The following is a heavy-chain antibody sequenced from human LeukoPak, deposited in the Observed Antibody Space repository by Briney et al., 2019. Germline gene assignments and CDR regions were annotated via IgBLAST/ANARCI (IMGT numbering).Heavy chain of an antibody. J-gene: IGHJ5*02. CDR3: ARDTSNWFDP. V-gene: IGHV4-59*11. CDR2: IYYSGST. CDR1: GGSISSHY. Sequence: PSETLSLTCTVSGGSISSHYWSWIRQPPGKGLEWIGYIYYSGSTNYNPSLKSRVTISVDTSKNQFSLKLSSVTAADTAVYYCARDTSNWFDPWDQGTLVTVSS.